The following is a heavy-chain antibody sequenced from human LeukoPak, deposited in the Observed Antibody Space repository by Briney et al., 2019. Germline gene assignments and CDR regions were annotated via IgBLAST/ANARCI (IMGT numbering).Heavy chain of an antibody. CDR3: ARVVPAARRAYYYYYYGMDV. J-gene: IGHJ6*02. V-gene: IGHV1-2*06. D-gene: IGHD2-2*01. Sequence: PRASVKVSCKASGYTFTGYYMHWVRQAPGQGREWMGRINPNSGGTNYAQTFQGRVTMTRDTSISTAYMELSRLRSDDTAVYYCARVVPAARRAYYYYYYGMDVWGQGTTVTVSS. CDR1: GYTFTGYY. CDR2: INPNSGGT.